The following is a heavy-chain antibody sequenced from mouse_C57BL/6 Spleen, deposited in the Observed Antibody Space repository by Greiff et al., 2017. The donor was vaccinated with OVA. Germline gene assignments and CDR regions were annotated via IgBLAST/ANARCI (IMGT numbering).Heavy chain of an antibody. CDR1: GYTFTSYW. CDR2: IYPSDSET. CDR3: ARDWDPGYFDY. D-gene: IGHD4-1*01. Sequence: VQLQQPGAELVRPGSSVKLSCKASGYTFTSYWMDWVKQRPGQGLEWIGNIYPSDSETHYNQKFKDKATLTVDKSSSTAYMQLSSLTSEDSAVYYCARDWDPGYFDYWGQGTTLTVSS. V-gene: IGHV1-61*01. J-gene: IGHJ2*01.